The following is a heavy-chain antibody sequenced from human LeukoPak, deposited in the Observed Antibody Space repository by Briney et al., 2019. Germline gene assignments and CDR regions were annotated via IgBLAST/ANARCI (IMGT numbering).Heavy chain of an antibody. J-gene: IGHJ6*02. CDR3: ARLTMVRGVTYYYYGMDV. CDR1: GGSISSYY. Sequence: SETLSLTCTVSGGSISSYYWSWIRQPPGKGLEWIGYIYYSGSTNYNPSLKSRVTISVDTSKNQFSLKLSSVTAADTAVYYCARLTMVRGVTYYYYGMDVWGQGTTVTVSS. CDR2: IYYSGST. D-gene: IGHD3-10*01. V-gene: IGHV4-59*08.